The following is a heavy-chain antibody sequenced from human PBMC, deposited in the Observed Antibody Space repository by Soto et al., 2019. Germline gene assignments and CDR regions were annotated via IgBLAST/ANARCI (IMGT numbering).Heavy chain of an antibody. CDR3: AKATATTGEAFEI. D-gene: IGHD1-7*01. Sequence: GGSLRLSCAASGFICSSYDMSWVRQAPGKGLELVSTILVSDSTNYEESVRGRFTTSRCGSRNSVYLHRNSLTAGDPAVYFWAKATATTGEAFEIRGQGTMVT. CDR1: GFICSSYD. CDR2: ILVSDST. V-gene: IGHV3-23*01. J-gene: IGHJ3*02.